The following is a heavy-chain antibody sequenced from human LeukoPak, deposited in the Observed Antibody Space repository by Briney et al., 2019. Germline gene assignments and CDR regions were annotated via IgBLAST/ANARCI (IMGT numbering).Heavy chain of an antibody. V-gene: IGHV3-30*04. Sequence: GGSLRLSCATSGFTFRTTGVHWVRQAPGKGLEWVALMSSDGIKTYYADSVKGRFTVSRDSSKNILYLQMNSLRDDDTAMYYCAKDHAGSGRAFEYWGQGTRVTVSS. CDR2: MSSDGIKT. D-gene: IGHD3-10*01. CDR3: AKDHAGSGRAFEY. CDR1: GFTFRTTG. J-gene: IGHJ4*02.